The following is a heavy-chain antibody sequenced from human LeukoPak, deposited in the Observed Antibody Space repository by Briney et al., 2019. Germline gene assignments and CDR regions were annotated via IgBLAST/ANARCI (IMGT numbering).Heavy chain of an antibody. J-gene: IGHJ4*02. CDR3: ARANYPLGFDY. Sequence: PSETLSLTCTVSGGSISSNSYYWGWIRQPPGKGLEWVGTVYYTGSTYYNPSLKSRVTISVDTSKNQFSLKLSSVTAADTAVYYCARANYPLGFDYWGQGTLVTVSS. CDR1: GGSISSNSYY. CDR2: VYYTGST. V-gene: IGHV4-39*07. D-gene: IGHD1-7*01.